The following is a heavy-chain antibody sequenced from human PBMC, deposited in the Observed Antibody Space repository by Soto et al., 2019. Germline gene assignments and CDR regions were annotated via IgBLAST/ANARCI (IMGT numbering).Heavy chain of an antibody. Sequence: GGSLRLSCAASGFTFSSYAMSWVRQAPGKGLEWVSAISGSGGSTYYADSVKGRFTISRDNSKNTLYLQMNSLRAEDTAVYYCAKAGWFGDLHLRTIDYWGQGTLVTVSS. D-gene: IGHD3-10*01. CDR3: AKAGWFGDLHLRTIDY. CDR2: ISGSGGST. V-gene: IGHV3-23*01. CDR1: GFTFSSYA. J-gene: IGHJ4*02.